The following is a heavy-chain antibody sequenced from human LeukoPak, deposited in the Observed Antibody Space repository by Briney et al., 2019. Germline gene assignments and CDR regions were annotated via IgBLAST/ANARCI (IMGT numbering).Heavy chain of an antibody. J-gene: IGHJ4*02. CDR3: ARVGDWNEFVY. CDR2: ILYSGTTT. Sequence: AETLSLTCTVSGGPTRPYYWSGIRQTPGKGLEWIGYILYSGTTTNYNPSLKSRVTISVDTSKHQFSLKLSSVTASDTAVYYCARVGDWNEFVYWGQGTLVTVSS. D-gene: IGHD1-1*01. CDR1: GGPTRPYY. V-gene: IGHV4-59*01.